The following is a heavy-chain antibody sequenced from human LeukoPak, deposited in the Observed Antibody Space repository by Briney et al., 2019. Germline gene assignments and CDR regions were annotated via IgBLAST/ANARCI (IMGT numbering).Heavy chain of an antibody. CDR2: IGGSDGST. V-gene: IGHV3-23*01. CDR1: GFTFSSYA. D-gene: IGHD3-10*02. CDR3: AKDCSPPGASLCYFDY. Sequence: GGSLRLSCAASGFTFSSYAMSWVRQAPGKGLEWVSTIGGSDGSTYYANSVKGRFTISRDNSKNTLYLHMNSLRAEDTAVYYCAKDCSPPGASLCYFDYWGQGSLVTVSS. J-gene: IGHJ4*02.